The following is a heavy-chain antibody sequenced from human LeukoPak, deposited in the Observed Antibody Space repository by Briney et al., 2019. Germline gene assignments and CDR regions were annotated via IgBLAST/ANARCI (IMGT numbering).Heavy chain of an antibody. CDR2: INYNGNP. CDR3: ATYRAGTSGRGS. J-gene: IGHJ5*02. CDR1: GGSISSDH. D-gene: IGHD3-10*01. Sequence: PSETLSLTCTVPGGSISSDHWSWIRQPPGKGLEWIGYINYNGNPKYNPSLKSRVTISVDTSKNQFSLKVTSVTAADTAVYYCATYRAGTSGRGSWGQGTLVTVSS. V-gene: IGHV4-59*01.